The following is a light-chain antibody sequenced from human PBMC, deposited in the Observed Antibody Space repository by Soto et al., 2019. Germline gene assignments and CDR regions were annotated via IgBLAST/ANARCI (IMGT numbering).Light chain of an antibody. V-gene: IGKV3-15*01. CDR3: LQYNKWPPYT. Sequence: EIVMTQSPATLYVSPGGRATLSCRASQSVSSTLAWYQQKPGQAHRLLIYGSSTRATGVPVRFSGSGSGTEFTLSISSLQSEDFAVYYCLQYNKWPPYTFGQGTKLEIK. CDR1: QSVSST. CDR2: GSS. J-gene: IGKJ2*01.